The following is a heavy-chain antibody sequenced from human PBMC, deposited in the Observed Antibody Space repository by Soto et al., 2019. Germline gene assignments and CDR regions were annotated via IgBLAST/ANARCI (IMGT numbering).Heavy chain of an antibody. D-gene: IGHD1-7*01. CDR2: IYYTGST. Sequence: SETLSLTCTVSGGSISSSNYYWGWIRQPPGKGLQWIGHIYYTGSTYYNPSLKSRVTISVDTSKNQFSLRLSSVTAADTSVYYCARRAGTTSSRWFDPWGQGTLVTVSS. CDR3: ARRAGTTSSRWFDP. J-gene: IGHJ5*02. CDR1: GGSISSSNYY. V-gene: IGHV4-39*01.